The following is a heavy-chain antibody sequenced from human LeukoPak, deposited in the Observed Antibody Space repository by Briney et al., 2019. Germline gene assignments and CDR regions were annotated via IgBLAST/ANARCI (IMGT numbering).Heavy chain of an antibody. CDR2: INPSGGST. CDR3: ARDPQILTMPGDAFDI. J-gene: IGHJ3*02. V-gene: IGHV1-46*01. D-gene: IGHD3-9*01. Sequence: ASVKVSCKASGYTFTSYYMHWVRQAPGQGLEWMGIINPSGGSTSYAEKFQGRVTMTRDMSTSTVYMELSRLRSEDTAVYYCARDPQILTMPGDAFDIWGQGTMVTVSS. CDR1: GYTFTSYY.